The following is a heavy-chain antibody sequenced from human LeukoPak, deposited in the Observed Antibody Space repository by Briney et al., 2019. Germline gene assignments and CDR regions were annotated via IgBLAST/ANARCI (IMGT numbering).Heavy chain of an antibody. Sequence: SETLSLTCTVSGGSISSSSYYWGWIRQPPGKGREWIGSIYYSGSTYYNPSLKSRVTISVDTSKNQFSLKLSSVTAADTAVYYSARHDYGSGYYYGMDVWGQGTTVTVSS. CDR2: IYYSGST. CDR1: GGSISSSSYY. D-gene: IGHD3-10*01. J-gene: IGHJ6*02. CDR3: ARHDYGSGYYYGMDV. V-gene: IGHV4-39*01.